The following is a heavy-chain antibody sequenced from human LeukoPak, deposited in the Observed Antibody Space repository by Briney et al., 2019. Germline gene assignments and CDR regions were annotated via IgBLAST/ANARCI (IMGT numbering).Heavy chain of an antibody. J-gene: IGHJ4*02. Sequence: GGSLRLSCEGPGFTFRSYSMTWVRQAPGKGLEWVSSISGDSVHIFYADSVKGRFTISRDDAKSSLYLQMNSLRAEDTAVYYCARFETRGTGDSDFWGQGTLVTVSS. V-gene: IGHV3-21*01. CDR3: ARFETRGTGDSDF. D-gene: IGHD3/OR15-3a*01. CDR2: ISGDSVHI. CDR1: GFTFRSYS.